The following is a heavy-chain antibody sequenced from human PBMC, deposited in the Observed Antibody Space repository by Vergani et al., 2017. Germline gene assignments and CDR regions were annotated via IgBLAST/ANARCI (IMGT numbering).Heavy chain of an antibody. CDR2: ISSNGGST. Sequence: EVQLVESGGGLVQPGGSLRLSCSASGFTFSSYAMHWVRQAPGKGLEYVSAISSNGGSTYYADSVKGRFTISRDNSKNTLYLQMSSLRAEDTAVYYCVKGVPRWGMVADRSGRYGMDVWGQGTTVTVSS. V-gene: IGHV3-64D*06. D-gene: IGHD3-10*01. J-gene: IGHJ6*02. CDR3: VKGVPRWGMVADRSGRYGMDV. CDR1: GFTFSSYA.